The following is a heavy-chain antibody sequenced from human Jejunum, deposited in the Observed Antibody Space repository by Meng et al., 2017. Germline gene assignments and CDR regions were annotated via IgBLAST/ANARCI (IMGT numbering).Heavy chain of an antibody. CDR2: IKSKADGGTT. CDR3: TDGRLL. Sequence: VQLGESGGGLVKPGGSLRLSCAASGFTFSSAWMSWVRQAPGKGLEWIGHIKSKADGGTTDYAAPVKDRFTISRDDSRTTVYLQMNSLKTEDTAVYYCTDGRLLWGQGTMVTVSS. D-gene: IGHD4-17*01. V-gene: IGHV3-15*01. J-gene: IGHJ3*01. CDR1: GFTFSSAW.